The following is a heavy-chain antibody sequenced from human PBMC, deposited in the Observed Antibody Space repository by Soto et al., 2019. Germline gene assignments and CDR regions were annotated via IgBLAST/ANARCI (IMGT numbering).Heavy chain of an antibody. J-gene: IGHJ6*03. V-gene: IGHV1-8*02. CDR1: GGTFSSYA. Sequence: ASVKVSCKASGGTFSSYAISWVRQAPGQGLEWMGWMNPNSGNTGYAQKFQGRVTMTRNTSISTAYMELSSLRSEDTAVYYCARSTWKTYYYYYYMDVWGKGTTVTVSS. CDR3: ARSTWKTYYYYYYMDV. D-gene: IGHD1-1*01. CDR2: MNPNSGNT.